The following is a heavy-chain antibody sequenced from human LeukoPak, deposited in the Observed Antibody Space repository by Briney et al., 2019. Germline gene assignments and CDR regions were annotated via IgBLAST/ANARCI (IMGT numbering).Heavy chain of an antibody. J-gene: IGHJ4*02. CDR2: INPNSGGT. V-gene: IGHV1-2*02. CDR1: GYTFTDYY. Sequence: ASVTVSFKASGYTFTDYYMHWVRQAPGQGLEWMGWINPNSGGTNYAQNFQGRVTMTRDTSISTAYMELSRLRSDDTAVYYCARGAIVVIPAAAHFDYWGQGTLVTVSS. D-gene: IGHD2-2*01. CDR3: ARGAIVVIPAAAHFDY.